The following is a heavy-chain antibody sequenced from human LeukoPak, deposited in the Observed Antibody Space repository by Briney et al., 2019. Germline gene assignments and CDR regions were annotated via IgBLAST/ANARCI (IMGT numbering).Heavy chain of an antibody. CDR1: GFTSSSYS. V-gene: IGHV3-21*01. Sequence: GGSLRLSCAASGFTSSSYSMNWVRQAPGKGLEWVSSISSSSSYIYYADSVKGRFTISRDNAKNSLYLQMNSLRAEDTAVYYCARDKGSGGGSPIDYWGQGTLVTVFS. J-gene: IGHJ4*02. CDR2: ISSSSSYI. D-gene: IGHD2-15*01. CDR3: ARDKGSGGGSPIDY.